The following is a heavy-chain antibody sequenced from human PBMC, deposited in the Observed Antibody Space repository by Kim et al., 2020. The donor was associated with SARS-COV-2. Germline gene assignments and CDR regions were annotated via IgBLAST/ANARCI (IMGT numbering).Heavy chain of an antibody. CDR3: AKLITMIVVSDVY. J-gene: IGHJ4*02. CDR1: GFTFSNYA. CDR2: ISGSGGST. D-gene: IGHD3-22*01. Sequence: GGSLRLSCAASGFTFSNYAMSWVRQAPGKGLEWVSAISGSGGSTYYADSVKGRFTISRDNSKNTLYLQMNSLRAEDTAVYYCAKLITMIVVSDVYWGQGTLVTVSA. V-gene: IGHV3-23*01.